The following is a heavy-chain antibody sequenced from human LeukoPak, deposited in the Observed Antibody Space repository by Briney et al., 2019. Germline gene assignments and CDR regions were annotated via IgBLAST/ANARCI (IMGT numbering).Heavy chain of an antibody. J-gene: IGHJ4*02. V-gene: IGHV7-4-1*02. CDR1: GYTFISYA. Sequence: GASVKVSCKASGYTFISYAMNWVRQAPGQGLEWMGWINTNTGNPTYAQGFTGRFVFSLDTSVSTAYLQISSLKAEDTAVYYCARVPCSGGSCYFDYWGQGTLVTVSS. D-gene: IGHD2-15*01. CDR2: INTNTGNP. CDR3: ARVPCSGGSCYFDY.